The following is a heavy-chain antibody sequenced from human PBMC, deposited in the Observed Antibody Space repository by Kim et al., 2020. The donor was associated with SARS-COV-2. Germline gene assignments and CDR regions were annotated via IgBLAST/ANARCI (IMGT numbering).Heavy chain of an antibody. CDR3: AREGRVSGYLDWFDP. D-gene: IGHD5-18*01. J-gene: IGHJ5*02. Sequence: ASVKVSCKASGYTFTSYYMHWVRQAPGQGLEWMGLINPSGGSTSYAQKFQGRVTMTRDTSTSTVYMELSSLRSEDTAVYYCAREGRVSGYLDWFDPWGQGTLVTVSS. CDR1: GYTFTSYY. CDR2: INPSGGST. V-gene: IGHV1-46*01.